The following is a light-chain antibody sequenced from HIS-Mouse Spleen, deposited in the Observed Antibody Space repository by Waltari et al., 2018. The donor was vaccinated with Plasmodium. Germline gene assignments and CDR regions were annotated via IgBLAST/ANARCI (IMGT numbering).Light chain of an antibody. V-gene: IGLV2-14*03. CDR3: SSYTSSSTLV. CDR2: DVS. CDR1: SSDVGGYNY. Sequence: QSALTQPASVSGSPGQSITISCTGTSSDVGGYNYVSWYQQHPGKAPKLMIDDVSNRPSGVSKRFSGSKSGNTASLTISGLQAEDEADYYCSSYTSSSTLVVGGGTKLTVL. J-gene: IGLJ2*01.